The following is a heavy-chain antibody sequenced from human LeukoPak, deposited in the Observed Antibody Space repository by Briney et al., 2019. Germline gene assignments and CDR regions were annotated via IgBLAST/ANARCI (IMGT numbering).Heavy chain of an antibody. CDR1: GFTLSSSW. V-gene: IGHV3-74*01. CDR2: INGDGSTT. J-gene: IGHJ6*02. D-gene: IGHD2-2*01. CDR3: GRGAVPAAMDV. Sequence: GGSLRLSCAASGFTLSSSWMHWARQAPGKGLVWVSHINGDGSTTNYAESVKGRFTVSRDNAKNTLYLKMNSLRAEDTAVYYCGRGAVPAAMDVWGQGTTVTVSS.